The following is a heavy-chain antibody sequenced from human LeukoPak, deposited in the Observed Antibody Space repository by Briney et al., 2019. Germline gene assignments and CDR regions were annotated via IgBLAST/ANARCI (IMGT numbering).Heavy chain of an antibody. CDR3: ARDSTYYYGSGSSGPHYFDN. CDR2: LSFGGSYE. CDR1: GFIFSSHG. V-gene: IGHV3-30*16. J-gene: IGHJ4*02. D-gene: IGHD3-10*01. Sequence: GGSLGLFFSGSGFIFSSHGLQLVRQAPGKGLEWVSILSFGGSYEYYADSVKGRFTISRDNSKNTLYLQLNSLRAEDTAVYYCARDSTYYYGSGSSGPHYFDNWGQGTLVTVSS.